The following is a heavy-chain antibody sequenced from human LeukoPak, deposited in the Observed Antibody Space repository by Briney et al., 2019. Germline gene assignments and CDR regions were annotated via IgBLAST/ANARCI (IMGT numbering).Heavy chain of an antibody. CDR1: GFTFSSYE. J-gene: IGHJ4*02. V-gene: IGHV3-48*03. CDR3: ARGLATMVRGIIPYYFDC. D-gene: IGHD3-10*01. CDR2: ISSSGSTI. Sequence: PGGSLRLSCAASGFTFSSYEMNWVRQAPGKGLEWVSYISSSGSTIYYAGSVKGRFTISRDNAKNSLYLQMNSLRAEDTAVYYYARGLATMVRGIIPYYFDCWGQGTLVTVSS.